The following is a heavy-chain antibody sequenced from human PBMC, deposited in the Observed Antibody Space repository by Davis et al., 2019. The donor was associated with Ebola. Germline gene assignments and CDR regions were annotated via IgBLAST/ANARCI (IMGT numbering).Heavy chain of an antibody. CDR1: GGTFSTFV. D-gene: IGHD3-10*01. CDR2: IIPIFGTA. CDR3: ARDGYYGG. J-gene: IGHJ3*01. Sequence: SVKVSCKASGGTFSTFVFSWVRQAPGQGLEWVGGIIPIFGTANYAQKFQGRVTITADESTSTAYMELSSLRSEDTAVYYCARDGYYGGWGQGTMVTVSS. V-gene: IGHV1-69*13.